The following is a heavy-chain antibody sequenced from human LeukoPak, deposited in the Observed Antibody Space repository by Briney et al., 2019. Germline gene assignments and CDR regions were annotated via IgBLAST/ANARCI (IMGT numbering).Heavy chain of an antibody. CDR1: GFTVSSNY. CDR3: ARGNSYGPNSYFDY. CDR2: IYSGGST. V-gene: IGHV3-53*01. J-gene: IGHJ4*02. Sequence: GGSLRLSCAASGFTVSSNYMSWVRQAPGEGLEWVSVIYSGGSTDYADSVKGRFTISRDTSKNTLYLQMNSLRVEDTAVYYCARGNSYGPNSYFDYWGQGTLVTVSS. D-gene: IGHD5-18*01.